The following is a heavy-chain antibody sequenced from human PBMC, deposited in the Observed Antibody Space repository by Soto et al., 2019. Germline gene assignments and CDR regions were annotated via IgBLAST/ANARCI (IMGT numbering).Heavy chain of an antibody. J-gene: IGHJ4*02. CDR2: IYYSGST. Sequence: QVQLQESGPGLVKPSETLSLTCTVSGGSISSYYWSWIRQPPVKGLEWIGYIYYSGSTNYNPSLKSRVTISVDTSTNQCSLKLSSVPAADTAVYYCASTRMRGAHFDYWGQGTLVTVSS. D-gene: IGHD1-26*01. CDR1: GGSISSYY. V-gene: IGHV4-59*08. CDR3: ASTRMRGAHFDY.